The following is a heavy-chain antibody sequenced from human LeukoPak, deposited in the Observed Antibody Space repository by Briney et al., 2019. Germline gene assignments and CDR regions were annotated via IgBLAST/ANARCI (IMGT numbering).Heavy chain of an antibody. D-gene: IGHD5/OR15-5a*01. CDR2: IKQDGSEK. J-gene: IGHJ4*02. Sequence: GGSLRLSCAASGFTFSGYWMTWVRQAPGKGLEWVANIKQDGSEKYYVDSVKGLLTISRDNAKNSLYLQMNSLRAEDTAVYYCARDLRAFFDYWGQGTLVTVSS. V-gene: IGHV3-7*01. CDR1: GFTFSGYW. CDR3: ARDLRAFFDY.